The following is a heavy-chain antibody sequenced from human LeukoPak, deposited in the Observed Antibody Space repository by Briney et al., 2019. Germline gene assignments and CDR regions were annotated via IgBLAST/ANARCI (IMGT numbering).Heavy chain of an antibody. CDR1: GLPIADFA. J-gene: IGHJ4*02. V-gene: IGHV3-43*02. CDR2: ISGDGVST. Sequence: GGSLRLSCVASGLPIADFAMHWVRQAPGEDLEWVSLISGDGVSTFYADSVKGRFSISRDNGKNSLSLEMNSLRTEDTAMYYCARESGKFDYWGQGTLVAVSS. CDR3: ARESGKFDY.